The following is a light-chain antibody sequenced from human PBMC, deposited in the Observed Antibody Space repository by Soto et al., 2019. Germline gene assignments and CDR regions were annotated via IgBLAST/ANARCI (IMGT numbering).Light chain of an antibody. CDR2: GAS. Sequence: EIVLTQSPGTLSLSPGERATLSCRASQSVSSNLAWYQQKPGQAPRLLIYGASTRATGIPARFSGSGSGTEFTLTISSLQSEDFAVYYCQQRSNWPPGVTFGGGTKVEIK. CDR3: QQRSNWPPGVT. CDR1: QSVSSN. V-gene: IGKV3-15*01. J-gene: IGKJ4*01.